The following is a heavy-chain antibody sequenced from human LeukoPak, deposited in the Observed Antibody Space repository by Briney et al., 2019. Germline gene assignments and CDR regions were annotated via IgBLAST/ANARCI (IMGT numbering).Heavy chain of an antibody. Sequence: ESLKISCKGSGYSFTSYWIGWVRQMPGKGLEWMGVIHLRGSDTIYSLSHQARVTISADKSISTAYLQWSSLKASDTAMYYCASRRGLVDNFDIWGQGKMVTVSS. D-gene: IGHD5-12*01. V-gene: IGHV5-51*01. CDR3: ASRRGLVDNFDI. CDR2: IHLRGSDT. CDR1: GYSFTSYW. J-gene: IGHJ3*02.